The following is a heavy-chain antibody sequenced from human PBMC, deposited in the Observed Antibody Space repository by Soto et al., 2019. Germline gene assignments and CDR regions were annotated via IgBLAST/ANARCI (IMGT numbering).Heavy chain of an antibody. CDR3: ARQIYDSDTGPNFQYYFDS. CDR2: IDPSDSQT. D-gene: IGHD3-22*01. V-gene: IGHV5-10-1*01. Sequence: HGESLKISCKGSGYSFAGYWITWVRQKPGKGLEWMGRIDPSDSQTYYSPSFRGHVTISVTKSITTVFLQWSSLRASDTAMYYCARQIYDSDTGPNFQYYFDSWGQGTPVTVS. J-gene: IGHJ4*02. CDR1: GYSFAGYW.